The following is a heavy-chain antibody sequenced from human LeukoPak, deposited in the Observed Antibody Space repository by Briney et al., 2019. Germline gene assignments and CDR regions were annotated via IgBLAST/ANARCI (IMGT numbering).Heavy chain of an antibody. V-gene: IGHV4-39*01. CDR1: GGSISSSSYY. CDR3: ARHDTLAAAGYNAEYFYH. Sequence: SETLSLTCTVSGGSISSSSYYWGWIRQPPGKGLEWIGSIYYSGSTYDNPSLKSRVTISIDTSKSQFSLKLSSVTAADTAVYYCARHDTLAAAGYNAEYFYHWGQGTLVTVSS. D-gene: IGHD6-13*01. J-gene: IGHJ1*01. CDR2: IYYSGST.